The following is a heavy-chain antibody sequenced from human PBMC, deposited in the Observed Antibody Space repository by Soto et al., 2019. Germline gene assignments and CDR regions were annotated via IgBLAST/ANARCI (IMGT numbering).Heavy chain of an antibody. V-gene: IGHV4-34*01. CDR1: GGSFSGYY. Sequence: PSETLSLTCAVYGGSFSGYYWTWIRQPPGTGLEWIGEINHSGSTNYNPSLKSRVTISVDTSKNQFSLKLTSVTAADTAVYYCARDKITGLFVYWGQGTLVTVSS. D-gene: IGHD2-8*02. CDR3: ARDKITGLFVY. CDR2: INHSGST. J-gene: IGHJ4*02.